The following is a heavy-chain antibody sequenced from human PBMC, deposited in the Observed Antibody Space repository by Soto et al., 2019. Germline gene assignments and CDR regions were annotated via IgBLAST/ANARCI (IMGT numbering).Heavy chain of an antibody. CDR2: ISSSGYI. CDR1: GFIFGHYA. V-gene: IGHV3-21*01. J-gene: IGHJ6*02. D-gene: IGHD2-15*01. Sequence: PGGSLRLSCAGSGFIFGHYAMTWVRQAPGKGLEWLSSISSSGYIFSTDSVRGRFTISRDNAKNSVYLQVNSLRAEDTAVYFCARDCSGGSCYPGMDVWGQGTTVTVSS. CDR3: ARDCSGGSCYPGMDV.